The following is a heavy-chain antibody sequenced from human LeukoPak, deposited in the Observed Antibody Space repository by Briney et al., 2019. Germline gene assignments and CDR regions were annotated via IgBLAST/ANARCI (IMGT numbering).Heavy chain of an antibody. Sequence: PGGSLRLSCAASGFTFSSYGMHWVRQAPGKGLEWVAVIWYDGSNKYYADSAKGRFTISRDNSKNTLYLQTNSLRAEDTAVYYCARDKIRGYDGNWFDPWGQGTLVTVSS. D-gene: IGHD3-22*01. CDR2: IWYDGSNK. CDR3: ARDKIRGYDGNWFDP. V-gene: IGHV3-33*01. J-gene: IGHJ5*02. CDR1: GFTFSSYG.